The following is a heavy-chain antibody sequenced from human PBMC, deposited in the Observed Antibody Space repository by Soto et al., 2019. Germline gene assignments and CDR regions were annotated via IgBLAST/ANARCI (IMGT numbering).Heavy chain of an antibody. Sequence: GASVKVSCKASGGTFSSYAIGWVRQAPGQGLEWMGGIIPIFGTANYAQKFQGRVTITADESTSTAYMELSSLRSEDTAVYYCAVTGERAAFDIWGQGTMVTVSS. V-gene: IGHV1-69*13. CDR2: IIPIFGTA. J-gene: IGHJ3*02. D-gene: IGHD7-27*01. CDR1: GGTFSSYA. CDR3: AVTGERAAFDI.